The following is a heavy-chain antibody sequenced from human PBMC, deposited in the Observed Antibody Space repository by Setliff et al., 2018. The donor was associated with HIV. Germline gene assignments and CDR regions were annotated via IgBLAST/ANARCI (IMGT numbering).Heavy chain of an antibody. Sequence: GSLRLSWAASGFTLSSFWMSWVRQAPGKGLEWVANIKQDGSEKYYVDSLQGRFTISRDNEKNSLYLQMNSLRAEDTAVYFCARGGRLQYFDWPSYALDVWGQGTTVTVSS. J-gene: IGHJ6*02. CDR3: ARGGRLQYFDWPSYALDV. CDR1: GFTLSSFW. D-gene: IGHD3-9*01. V-gene: IGHV3-7*01. CDR2: IKQDGSEK.